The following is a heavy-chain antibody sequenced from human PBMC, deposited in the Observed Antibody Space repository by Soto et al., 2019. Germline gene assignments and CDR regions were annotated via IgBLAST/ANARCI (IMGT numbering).Heavy chain of an antibody. CDR2: ISGSGNKT. CDR1: GFTFSTYA. CDR3: VRGVRLHFDL. Sequence: PGGSLRLSCGVSGFTFSTYAMSWVRQAPGKGLEWVSAISGSGNKTFYADSVKGRFTISRDNSKNTLHLHMSSLRVEDTAVYYCVRGVRLHFDLWGQGTLVTDSS. V-gene: IGHV3-23*01. J-gene: IGHJ4*02.